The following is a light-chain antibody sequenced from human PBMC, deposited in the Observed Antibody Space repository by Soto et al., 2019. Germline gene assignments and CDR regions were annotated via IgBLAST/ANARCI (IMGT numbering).Light chain of an antibody. J-gene: IGKJ1*01. CDR1: QGIRNN. Sequence: DIQMTQSPSSLSASVGDRVTITCRASQGIRNNLAWYQQKPGEAPKRLIYAASSLQSGVPSRFSGSGSGTDFTLTISSLQPEDFATYYCLQHGGYPWTFGQGTKVDIK. CDR3: LQHGGYPWT. CDR2: AAS. V-gene: IGKV1-17*01.